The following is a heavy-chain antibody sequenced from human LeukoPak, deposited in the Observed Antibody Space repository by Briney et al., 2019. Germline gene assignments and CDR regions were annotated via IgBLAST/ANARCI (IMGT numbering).Heavy chain of an antibody. J-gene: IGHJ6*03. CDR3: ARENRLGRGSIAAHAGLVDYYYYMDV. CDR2: ISSSSSYI. D-gene: IGHD6-6*01. CDR1: GFTFSSYW. Sequence: PGGSLRLSCAASGFTFSSYWMSWVRQAPGKGLEWVSSISSSSSYIYYADSVKGRFTISRDNAKNSLYLQMNSLRAEDTAVYYCARENRLGRGSIAAHAGLVDYYYYMDVWGKGTTVTVSS. V-gene: IGHV3-21*01.